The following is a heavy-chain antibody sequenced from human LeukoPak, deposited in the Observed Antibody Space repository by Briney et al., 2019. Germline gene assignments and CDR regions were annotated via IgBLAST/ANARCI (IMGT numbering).Heavy chain of an antibody. CDR2: IRNKANIYAT. CDR1: GIVFSGSA. CDR3: ASHVDTPMVKYWYFDL. J-gene: IGHJ2*01. D-gene: IGHD5-18*01. V-gene: IGHV3-73*01. Sequence: GGSLRLSCAASGIVFSGSAMDSVRQASGKGLEWVGRIRNKANIYATAYSASVEGRFTISRDDSKNTAYLQMNSLKTEDTAMYYCASHVDTPMVKYWYFDLWGRGTLVTVSS.